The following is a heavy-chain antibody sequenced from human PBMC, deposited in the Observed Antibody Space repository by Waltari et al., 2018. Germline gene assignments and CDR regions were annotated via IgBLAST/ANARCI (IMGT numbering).Heavy chain of an antibody. CDR3: ARGQWLARDAFDI. CDR2: INPNSGGT. Sequence: QVQLVQSGAEVKKPGASVKVSCKASGYTFTGYYMHWGRQAPGQGLEVMGWINPNSGGTNYARKFQGRGTMTSDTSISTAYMELSRLRSDDTAVYYCARGQWLARDAFDIWGQGTMVTVSS. V-gene: IGHV1-2*02. CDR1: GYTFTGYY. J-gene: IGHJ3*02. D-gene: IGHD6-19*01.